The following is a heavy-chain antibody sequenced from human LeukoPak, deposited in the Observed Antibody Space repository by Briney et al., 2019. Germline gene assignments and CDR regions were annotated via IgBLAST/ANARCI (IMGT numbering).Heavy chain of an antibody. Sequence: ASVKVSCKASGYTFTGYYIHWVRQAPGQGLEWMGWINPNSGGTNYAQKFQGRVTMTRDTSISTAYMELSRLRSDDTAVYYCARDYDFWTQYWGQGTLVTVSS. D-gene: IGHD3-3*01. CDR1: GYTFTGYY. J-gene: IGHJ4*02. CDR2: INPNSGGT. V-gene: IGHV1-2*02. CDR3: ARDYDFWTQY.